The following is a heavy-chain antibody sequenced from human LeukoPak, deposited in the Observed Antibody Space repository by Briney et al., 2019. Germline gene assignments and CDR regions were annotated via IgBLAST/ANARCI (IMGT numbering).Heavy chain of an antibody. D-gene: IGHD5-24*01. J-gene: IGHJ4*02. CDR3: VRLDAAAGRYLQFYY. CDR1: GGSFSGYY. V-gene: IGHV4-34*01. CDR2: INHSGST. Sequence: PSETLSLTCAVYGGSFSGYYWSWIRQPPGKGLEWIGEINHSGSTNYNPSLKSRVTISVDTSKNQFSLKLGSVTAAGTAVYYCVRLDAAAGRYLQFYYWGQGTLVTVSS.